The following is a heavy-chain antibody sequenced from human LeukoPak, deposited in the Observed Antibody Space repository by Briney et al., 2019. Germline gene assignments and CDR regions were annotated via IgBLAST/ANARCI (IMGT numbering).Heavy chain of an antibody. J-gene: IGHJ3*02. CDR3: ARDRVTTSYAFDI. CDR2: ISAYNGNT. D-gene: IGHD4-17*01. CDR1: GYTFTSYG. Sequence: GASVKVSCKASGYTFTSYGISWVRQAPGQGLEWMGWISAYNGNTSYARKLQGRVTMTTDTSTSTAYMELRSLRSDDTAVYYCARDRVTTSYAFDIWGQGTMVTVSS. V-gene: IGHV1-18*01.